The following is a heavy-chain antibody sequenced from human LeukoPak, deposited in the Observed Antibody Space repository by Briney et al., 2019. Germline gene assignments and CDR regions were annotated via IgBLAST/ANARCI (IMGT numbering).Heavy chain of an antibody. Sequence: TGGSLRLSCAASGFMFGSYVMSWVRQAPGKGLEWVSGISASGGSTYYADSVKGRFTISRDNSKNTLYLQMNSLRAEDTAVYYCAKYLLHYYGSGSGKFDYRGQGTLVTVSS. CDR2: ISASGGST. J-gene: IGHJ4*02. CDR1: GFMFGSYV. D-gene: IGHD3-10*01. V-gene: IGHV3-23*01. CDR3: AKYLLHYYGSGSGKFDY.